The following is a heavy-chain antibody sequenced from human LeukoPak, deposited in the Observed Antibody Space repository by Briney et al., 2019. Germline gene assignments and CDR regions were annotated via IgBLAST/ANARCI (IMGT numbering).Heavy chain of an antibody. Sequence: GSLRLSCAASGFTVSSSYMSWIRQPPGKGLEWIGYIYYSGSTNYNPSLKSRVTISVDTSKNQFSLKLSSVTAADTAVYYCAREGVLEFDYWGQGTLVTVSS. J-gene: IGHJ4*02. V-gene: IGHV4-59*02. CDR3: AREGVLEFDY. CDR1: GFTVSSSY. CDR2: IYYSGST. D-gene: IGHD4/OR15-4a*01.